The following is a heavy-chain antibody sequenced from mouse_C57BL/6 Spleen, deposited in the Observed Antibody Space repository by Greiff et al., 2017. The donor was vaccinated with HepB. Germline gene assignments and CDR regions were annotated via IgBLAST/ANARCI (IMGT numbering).Heavy chain of an antibody. J-gene: IGHJ2*01. D-gene: IGHD1-1*01. CDR3: ARHEDVSATIVGGFDY. CDR1: GYTFTEYT. CDR2: FYPGSGSI. V-gene: IGHV1-62-2*01. Sequence: VQLQQSGAELVKPGASVKLSCKASGYTFTEYTIYWVKQRSGQGLEWIGWFYPGSGSIKYNEKFKDKATLTAYKTSSTVYMELSRLTSEDSAVYVCARHEDVSATIVGGFDYWGQGTTLTVSS.